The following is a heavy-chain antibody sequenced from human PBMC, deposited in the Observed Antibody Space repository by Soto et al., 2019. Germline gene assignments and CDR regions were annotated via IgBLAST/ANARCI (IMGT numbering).Heavy chain of an antibody. CDR1: GYTFTKFD. J-gene: IGHJ5*02. Sequence: QVHLVQSGAEVRKPGASVKVSCKTSGYTFTKFDVNWVRQAAGQGLEWMGWMSPNSGNTGYAQKFQGRVTMTRNTSISTAYMELSSLRSEDTAVYYCARGSEVPAAFYWFDPWGQGTLVTVSS. V-gene: IGHV1-8*01. CDR3: ARGSEVPAAFYWFDP. CDR2: MSPNSGNT. D-gene: IGHD2-2*01.